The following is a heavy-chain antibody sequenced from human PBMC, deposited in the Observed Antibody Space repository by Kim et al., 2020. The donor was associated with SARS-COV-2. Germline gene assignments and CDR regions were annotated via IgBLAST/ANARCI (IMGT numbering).Heavy chain of an antibody. CDR3: AKNGLPARGQWYFDL. Sequence: GGSLRLSCAASGFTFSSFAMTWVRQAPGKGLEWVSILSDSGGDTFYADSVKGRFTISRDNSKNTLYLQMNSLRAEDTAVYYCAKNGLPARGQWYFDLGGRGTLVTVSS. D-gene: IGHD2-2*01. CDR1: GFTFSSFA. V-gene: IGHV3-23*01. CDR2: LSDSGGDT. J-gene: IGHJ2*01.